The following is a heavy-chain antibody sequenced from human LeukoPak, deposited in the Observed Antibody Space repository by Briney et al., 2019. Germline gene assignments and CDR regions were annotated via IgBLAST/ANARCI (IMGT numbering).Heavy chain of an antibody. D-gene: IGHD6-19*01. CDR3: ARYSSGWYYLDY. CDR1: GGSISSYY. J-gene: IGHJ4*02. V-gene: IGHV4-59*01. CDR2: IYYSGST. Sequence: KTSETLSLTCTVSGGSISSYYWSWIRQPPGKGLERIGYIYYSGSTNYNPSLKSRVTISVDTSKNQFSLKLSSVTAADTAVYYCARYSSGWYYLDYWGQGTLVTVSS.